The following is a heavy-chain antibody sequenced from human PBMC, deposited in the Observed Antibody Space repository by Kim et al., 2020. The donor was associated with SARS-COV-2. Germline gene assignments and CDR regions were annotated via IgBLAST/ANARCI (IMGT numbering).Heavy chain of an antibody. Sequence: ASVKVSCKASGYTFTSYAMHWVRQAPGQRLEWMGWINAGNGNTKYSQKFQGRVTITRDTSASTAYMELSSLRSEDTAVYYCARDRRYSGYAFDYWGQGTLVTVSS. CDR3: ARDRRYSGYAFDY. D-gene: IGHD5-12*01. J-gene: IGHJ4*02. CDR1: GYTFTSYA. V-gene: IGHV1-3*01. CDR2: INAGNGNT.